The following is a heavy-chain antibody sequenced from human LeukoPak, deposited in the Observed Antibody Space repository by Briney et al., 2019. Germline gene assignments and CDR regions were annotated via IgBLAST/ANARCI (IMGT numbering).Heavy chain of an antibody. CDR2: INHSGST. D-gene: IGHD5-18*01. CDR1: GGSLSGYY. Sequence: SETLSLTCAVYGGSLSGYYWSWIRQPPGKGLEWIGEINHSGSTNYNPSLKSRVTISVDTSKNQFSLKLSSVTAADTAVYYCARGSEYSFGSGGTYFYYMDVWGKGTTVTVSS. V-gene: IGHV4-34*01. CDR3: ARGSEYSFGSGGTYFYYMDV. J-gene: IGHJ6*03.